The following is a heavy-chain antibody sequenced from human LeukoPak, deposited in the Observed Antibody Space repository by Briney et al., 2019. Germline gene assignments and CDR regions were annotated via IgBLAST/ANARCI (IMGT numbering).Heavy chain of an antibody. CDR2: ISTSGST. J-gene: IGHJ3*02. V-gene: IGHV4-4*07. CDR3: ARDTVVVITSSHDAFDI. CDR1: GGSISGYY. D-gene: IGHD3-22*01. Sequence: SGTLFLTCTVSGGSISGYYWSWIRQPAGKGLEWIGRISTSGSTYYKPSLKSRVTMSADTSKNQLSLKLSSVTAADTAVYFCARDTVVVITSSHDAFDIWGQGTMVTVSS.